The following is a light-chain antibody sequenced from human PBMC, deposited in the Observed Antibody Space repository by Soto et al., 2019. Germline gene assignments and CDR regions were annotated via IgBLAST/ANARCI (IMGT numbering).Light chain of an antibody. CDR3: QQYNNWPRGT. J-gene: IGKJ1*01. Sequence: EIVMTQSPATLSVSPGERATLSCRASQSVSSNLAWYQQKPGQAPRLLIYGASTRATRIPARFSGSGSGTEFTLTISSLQSEDFAVYYCQQYNNWPRGTVGQGTKVDSK. V-gene: IGKV3-15*01. CDR2: GAS. CDR1: QSVSSN.